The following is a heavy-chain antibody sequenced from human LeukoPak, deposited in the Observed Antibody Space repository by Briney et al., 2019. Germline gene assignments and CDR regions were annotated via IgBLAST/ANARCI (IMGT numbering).Heavy chain of an antibody. J-gene: IGHJ6*02. CDR2: ISGSGGST. CDR3: AKEGSGRPYYYYYGMDV. CDR1: GFTFSSYG. Sequence: GRSLRLSCAASGFTFSSYGMHWVRQAPGKGLEWVSAISGSGGSTYYADSVKGRFTISRDNSKNTLYLQMNSLRAEDTAVYYCAKEGSGRPYYYYYGMDVWGQGTTVTVSS. D-gene: IGHD6-19*01. V-gene: IGHV3-23*01.